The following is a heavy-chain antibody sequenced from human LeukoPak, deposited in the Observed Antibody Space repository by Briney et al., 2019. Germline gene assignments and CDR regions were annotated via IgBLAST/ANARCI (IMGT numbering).Heavy chain of an antibody. Sequence: SETLSLTCAVYGGSFSGYYWSWIRQPPGKGLEWIGEINHSGSTNYNPSLKGRGTISVETSKNQFSLKLSSVTAADTAVYYCARADGDYVDWFDPWGQGTLVTVSS. V-gene: IGHV4-34*01. CDR2: INHSGST. CDR3: ARADGDYVDWFDP. D-gene: IGHD4-17*01. CDR1: GGSFSGYY. J-gene: IGHJ5*02.